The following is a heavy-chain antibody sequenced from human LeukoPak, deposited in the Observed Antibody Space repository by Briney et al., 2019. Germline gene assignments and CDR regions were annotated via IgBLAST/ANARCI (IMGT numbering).Heavy chain of an antibody. CDR2: ISGSGGST. CDR3: AKHGRESIFGVVIPFDY. CDR1: GFTFSSYA. D-gene: IGHD3-3*01. Sequence: GGSLRLSCAASGFTFSSYAMSWVRQAPGKGLEWVSAISGSGGSTYYADSVKGRFTIFRDNSKNTLYLQMNSLRAEDTAVYYCAKHGRESIFGVVIPFDYWGQGTLVTVSS. J-gene: IGHJ4*02. V-gene: IGHV3-23*01.